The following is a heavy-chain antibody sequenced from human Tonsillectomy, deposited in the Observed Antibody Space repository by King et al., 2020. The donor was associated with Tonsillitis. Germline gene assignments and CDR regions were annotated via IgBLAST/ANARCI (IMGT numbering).Heavy chain of an antibody. Sequence: VQLVESGGDLVQPGGSLRLSCAASGFTFRNYAMSWVRQAPGKGLEWVSAISGSGGSTYYADSVKGRFTISRDNSKNTLYLQMNSLRAEDTAVYYCAKGNRDYYYYRMDLWGQGTTVTVSS. V-gene: IGHV3-23*04. CDR2: ISGSGGST. CDR3: AKGNRDYYYYRMDL. D-gene: IGHD1-14*01. J-gene: IGHJ6*02. CDR1: GFTFRNYA.